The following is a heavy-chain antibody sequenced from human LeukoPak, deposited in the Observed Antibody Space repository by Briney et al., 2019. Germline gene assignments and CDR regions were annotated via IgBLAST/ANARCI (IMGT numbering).Heavy chain of an antibody. Sequence: TTSETLSLTCTVSGGSISTYFWSWIRQPPGKGLEWIGYIYYSGSTNYNPSLKSRVTISVDTSKNQFSLKLSSVTAADTAVYYCARGSYYYCFDYWGQGTLVTVSS. J-gene: IGHJ4*02. CDR1: GGSISTYF. CDR2: IYYSGST. CDR3: ARGSYYYCFDY. D-gene: IGHD3-10*01. V-gene: IGHV4-59*08.